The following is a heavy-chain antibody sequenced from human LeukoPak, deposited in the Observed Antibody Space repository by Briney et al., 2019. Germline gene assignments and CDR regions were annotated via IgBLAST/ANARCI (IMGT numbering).Heavy chain of an antibody. V-gene: IGHV3-23*01. J-gene: IGHJ4*02. CDR1: GFTFSSYA. Sequence: PGGSLRLSCAASGFTFSSYAMSWVRQAPGKGLEWVSAISGSGGSTYYADSVKGRFTISRDNSKNTLYLQMNSLRAEDTAVYYCAKDRGIAVAGTYYYFDYWGQGILVTVSS. CDR2: ISGSGGST. CDR3: AKDRGIAVAGTYYYFDY. D-gene: IGHD6-19*01.